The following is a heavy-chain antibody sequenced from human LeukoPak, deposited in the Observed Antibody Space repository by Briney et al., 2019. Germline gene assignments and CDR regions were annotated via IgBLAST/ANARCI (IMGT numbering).Heavy chain of an antibody. CDR2: IKQDGREQ. CDR3: ARWIFTTAHLDC. D-gene: IGHD2-2*03. CDR1: GFTFSTYW. J-gene: IGHJ4*02. V-gene: IGHV3-7*01. Sequence: GGSLRLSCATSGFTFSTYWMSWVRQAPGKGLEWVANIKQDGREQYYVDSVRGRFTISRDNAKNSLYLQMNSLRAEDTAVYYCARWIFTTAHLDCWGQGTLVTVSS.